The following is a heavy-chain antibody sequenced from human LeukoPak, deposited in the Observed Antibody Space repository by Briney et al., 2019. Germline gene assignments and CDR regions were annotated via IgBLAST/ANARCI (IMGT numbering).Heavy chain of an antibody. Sequence: GGSLRLSCAASGFTVSNNYMAWVRQAPGKGLEWVSTIYSGGSTYYADSVKGRFTISRDNSKNTLYLQMNSLRAEDTAVYYCARQQGLQNLNFDYWGQGTLVTVSS. D-gene: IGHD4-11*01. V-gene: IGHV3-53*01. J-gene: IGHJ4*02. CDR1: GFTVSNNY. CDR3: ARQQGLQNLNFDY. CDR2: IYSGGST.